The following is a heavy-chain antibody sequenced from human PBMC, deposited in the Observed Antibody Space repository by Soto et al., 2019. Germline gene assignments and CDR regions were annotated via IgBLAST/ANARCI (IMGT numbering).Heavy chain of an antibody. CDR1: GFTFSDYY. CDR3: ARAPRRYLEGY. J-gene: IGHJ4*02. CDR2: ISSSGSTI. V-gene: IGHV3-11*01. D-gene: IGHD3-9*01. Sequence: GESLKISCAASGFTFSDYYMSWIRQAPGKGLEWVSYISSSGSTIYYADSVKGRFTISRDNAKNSLYLQMNSLRAEDTAVYYCARAPRRYLEGYWGQGTLVTVSS.